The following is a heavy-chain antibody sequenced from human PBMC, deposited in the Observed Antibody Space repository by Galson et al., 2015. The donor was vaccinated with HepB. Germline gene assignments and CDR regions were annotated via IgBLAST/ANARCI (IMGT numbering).Heavy chain of an antibody. D-gene: IGHD3-10*01. CDR3: ARRISLVRGIITRPDYYYGMDV. CDR1: GFSFSNYG. Sequence: SLRLSCAASGFSFSNYGIHWVRQAPGKGLEWMAVISYDGSFRYYADSVKGRFTVSRDNDKNSLYLQMDNLRVGDTAVYYCARRISLVRGIITRPDYYYGMDVWGQGTTVTVAS. V-gene: IGHV3-30*03. J-gene: IGHJ6*02. CDR2: ISYDGSFR.